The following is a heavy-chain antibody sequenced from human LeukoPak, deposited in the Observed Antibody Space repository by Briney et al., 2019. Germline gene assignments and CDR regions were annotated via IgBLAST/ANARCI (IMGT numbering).Heavy chain of an antibody. J-gene: IGHJ4*02. CDR3: ARAEVGATPPYVDY. CDR2: INSDGGST. Sequence: GGSLRLSCVASGFTFSSYWMHWVRQAPGKGLVWVSRINSDGGSTNYADPVKGRLTISRDNAKNTLYLQMNSLRAEDTAVYYCARAEVGATPPYVDYWGQGTLVTVSS. D-gene: IGHD1-26*01. CDR1: GFTFSSYW. V-gene: IGHV3-74*01.